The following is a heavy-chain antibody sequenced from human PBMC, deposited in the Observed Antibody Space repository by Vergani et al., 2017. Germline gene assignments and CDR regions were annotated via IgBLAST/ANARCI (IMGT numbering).Heavy chain of an antibody. CDR2: INHSGST. CDR3: ARRPYYYDSSGYSKYYYYGMDV. D-gene: IGHD3-22*01. J-gene: IGHJ6*02. Sequence: QVQLQQWGAGLLKPSETLSLTCAVYGGSFSGYSWSWIRQPPGKGLEWIGEINHSGSTNYNPSLKSRVTISVDTSKNQFSLKLSSVTAADTAVYYCARRPYYYDSSGYSKYYYYGMDVWGQ. V-gene: IGHV4-34*01. CDR1: GGSFSGYS.